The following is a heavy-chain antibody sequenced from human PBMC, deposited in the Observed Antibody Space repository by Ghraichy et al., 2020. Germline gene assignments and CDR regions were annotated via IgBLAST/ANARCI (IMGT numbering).Heavy chain of an antibody. J-gene: IGHJ3*02. V-gene: IGHV4-4*07. CDR3: ARDHSPPPFLRLLLRPDAFDI. Sequence: SETLSLTCTVSGGSISSYYWSWIRQPAGKGLEWIGRIYTSGSTNYNPSLKSRVTMSVDTSKNQFSLKLSSVTAADTAVYYCARDHSPPPFLRLLLRPDAFDIWGQGTMVTVSS. CDR1: GGSISSYY. D-gene: IGHD3-22*01. CDR2: IYTSGST.